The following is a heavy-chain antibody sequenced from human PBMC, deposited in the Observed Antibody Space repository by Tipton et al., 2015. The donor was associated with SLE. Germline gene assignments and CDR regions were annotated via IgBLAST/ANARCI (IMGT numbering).Heavy chain of an antibody. CDR2: IRSKAYGGTT. Sequence: SLRLSCTASGFTFGDYAMSWFRQAPGKGLEWVGFIRSKAYGGTTEYAASVKGRFTISRDNSKNTLYLQMNSLRAEDTAVYYCARVPRVVVVAGQVYFDYWGQGTLVTVSS. J-gene: IGHJ4*02. CDR1: GFTFGDYA. D-gene: IGHD2-15*01. CDR3: ARVPRVVVVAGQVYFDY. V-gene: IGHV3-49*03.